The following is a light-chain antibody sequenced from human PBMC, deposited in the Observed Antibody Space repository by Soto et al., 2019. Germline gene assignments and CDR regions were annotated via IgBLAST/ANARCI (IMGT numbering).Light chain of an antibody. V-gene: IGKV4-1*01. CDR2: WAS. J-gene: IGKJ2*01. CDR1: QSALYSSNNKNY. CDR3: KQYYSTPPFT. Sequence: DIVMTQSPDSLAVSLVETPTINCKSSQSALYSSNNKNYLAWYQEKPGQPPKLLIYWASTRESGVPDRFSSSGSGTDLTLTISSLQAEDVAVYYCKQYYSTPPFTFGQGTKLEIK.